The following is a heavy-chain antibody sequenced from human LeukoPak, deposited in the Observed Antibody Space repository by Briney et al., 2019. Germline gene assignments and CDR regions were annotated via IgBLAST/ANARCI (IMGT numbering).Heavy chain of an antibody. CDR1: GFTFSSYS. J-gene: IGHJ4*02. Sequence: KSGGSLRLSCAASGFTFSSYSMNWVRQAPGKGLEWVSSISSSSSYIYYADSVKGRFTISRDNAKTSLYLQMNSLRAEDTAVYYCARGLSGVTGYTYGRGIDYWGQGTLVTVSS. CDR3: ARGLSGVTGYTYGRGIDY. CDR2: ISSSSSYI. V-gene: IGHV3-21*01. D-gene: IGHD5-18*01.